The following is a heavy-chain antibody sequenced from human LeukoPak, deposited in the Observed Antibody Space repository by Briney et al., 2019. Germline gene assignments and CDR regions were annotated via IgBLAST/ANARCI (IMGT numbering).Heavy chain of an antibody. CDR1: GGSIGSYY. V-gene: IGHV4-59*08. CDR2: DHYTGST. Sequence: SETLSLTCTVSGGSIGSYYWSWIRQPPGKGLEWIGYDHYTGSTNYNPSLRSRVVISLDASKNQFSLKLSSVTAADTAVYYCVRVSTGYYYFDYWGQGTLVTVSS. CDR3: VRVSTGYYYFDY. D-gene: IGHD6-19*01. J-gene: IGHJ4*02.